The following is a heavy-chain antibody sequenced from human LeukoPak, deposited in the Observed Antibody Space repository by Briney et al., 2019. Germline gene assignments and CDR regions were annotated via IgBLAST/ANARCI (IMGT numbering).Heavy chain of an antibody. CDR3: ARGGPDSSDYSSLFDY. D-gene: IGHD3-22*01. V-gene: IGHV3-74*01. Sequence: GGSLRLSCAASGFTFSNYWMSWVRQAPGKGLVWVSRINSDGSSRHYADPVKGRFTISRDNATNTLHLQMTSLRAEDTAVYYCARGGPDSSDYSSLFDYWGRGILVTVSS. J-gene: IGHJ4*02. CDR1: GFTFSNYW. CDR2: INSDGSSR.